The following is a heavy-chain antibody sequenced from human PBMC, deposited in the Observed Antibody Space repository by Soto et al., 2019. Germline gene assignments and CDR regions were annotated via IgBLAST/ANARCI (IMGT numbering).Heavy chain of an antibody. CDR2: ISYDGSNK. J-gene: IGHJ4*02. D-gene: IGHD3-22*01. CDR1: GFTFSSYG. Sequence: QVQLVESGGGVVQPGRSLRLSCAASGFTFSSYGMHWVRQAPGKGLEWVAFISYDGSNKYYADSVKGRFTISRDNSKNTLYLQMNSLRAEDTAVYYCAKDGFKEDFSDSSGSYYFDYWGQGTLVTVSS. V-gene: IGHV3-30*18. CDR3: AKDGFKEDFSDSSGSYYFDY.